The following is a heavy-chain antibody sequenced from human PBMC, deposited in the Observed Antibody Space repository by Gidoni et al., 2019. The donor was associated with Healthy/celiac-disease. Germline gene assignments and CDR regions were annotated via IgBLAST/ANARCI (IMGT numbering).Heavy chain of an antibody. J-gene: IGHJ4*02. D-gene: IGHD6-13*01. CDR1: GFTFSSYA. CDR3: AKAEGAGYSSSWYRWVGVSQYYFDY. Sequence: EVQLFESGGGLVQPGGSLRLSCAASGFTFSSYAMSWVRPAPGKGLGWVSAISGSGGSTYYADPVKGRFTISRDNSKNTLYLQMNSLRAEDTAVYYCAKAEGAGYSSSWYRWVGVSQYYFDYWGQGTLVTVSS. V-gene: IGHV3-23*01. CDR2: ISGSGGST.